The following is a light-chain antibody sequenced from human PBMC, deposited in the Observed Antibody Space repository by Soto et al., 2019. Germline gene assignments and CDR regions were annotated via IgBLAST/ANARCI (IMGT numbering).Light chain of an antibody. V-gene: IGLV2-14*03. J-gene: IGLJ1*01. CDR2: DVS. CDR3: CSYRVGGSSV. Sequence: QSALTQPASVSGSPGHSITISCSGTSSYVGRHNAVSWYQQHPGKVPQLMIYDVSIRPSGISDRLSASKSGNMASLTISGLQAEDEADYYCCSYRVGGSSVIGIGTKHTVL. CDR1: SSYVGRHNA.